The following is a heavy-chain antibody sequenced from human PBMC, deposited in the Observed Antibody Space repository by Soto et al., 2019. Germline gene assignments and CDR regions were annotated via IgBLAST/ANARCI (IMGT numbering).Heavy chain of an antibody. D-gene: IGHD6-25*01. CDR1: GFTFTNYA. CDR2: IGGSGSST. CDR3: AKLPARLQYFDY. Sequence: PGGSLRLSCAASGFTFTNYAMSWVRQAPGRGLEWVSIIGGSGSSTYYADSVKGRFTISRDNSKNMVFLQMDSLRAEDTALYYCAKLPARLQYFDYWGQGTLVTVSS. V-gene: IGHV3-23*01. J-gene: IGHJ4*02.